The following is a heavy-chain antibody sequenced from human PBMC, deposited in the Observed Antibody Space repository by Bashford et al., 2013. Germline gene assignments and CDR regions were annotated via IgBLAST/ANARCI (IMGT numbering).Heavy chain of an antibody. CDR1: GYTFTSYA. J-gene: IGHJ4*02. V-gene: IGHV7-4-1*02. CDR3: ARDPAAGTETYFDY. D-gene: IGHD6-13*01. Sequence: ASVKVSCKASGYTFTSYAMNWVRQAPGQGLEWMGWINTNTGNPTYAQGFTGRFVFSLDTSVSTAYLQISSLKAEDTAVYYCARDPAAGTETYFDYWGQGTLVTVSS. CDR2: INTNTGNP.